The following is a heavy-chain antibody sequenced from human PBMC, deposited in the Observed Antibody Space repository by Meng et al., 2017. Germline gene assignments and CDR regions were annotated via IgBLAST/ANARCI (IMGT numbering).Heavy chain of an antibody. Sequence: GGSLRLSCAASGFTFSSYGMHWVRQAPGKGLEWVAVIWYDGSNKYYADSVKGRFTISRDNSKNTLYLQMNSLRAEDTAVYYCARVFTMVRGGDVAFDTWGQGTMVPSPQ. CDR2: IWYDGSNK. J-gene: IGHJ3*02. D-gene: IGHD3-10*01. CDR1: GFTFSSYG. CDR3: ARVFTMVRGGDVAFDT. V-gene: IGHV3-33*01.